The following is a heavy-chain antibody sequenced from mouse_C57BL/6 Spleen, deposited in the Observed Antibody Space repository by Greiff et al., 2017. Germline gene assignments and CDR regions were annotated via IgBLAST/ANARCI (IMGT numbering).Heavy chain of an antibody. CDR2: IYPGDGDT. J-gene: IGHJ4*01. CDR1: GYAFSSYW. CDR3: ARGYDYDGYYAMDY. V-gene: IGHV1-80*01. D-gene: IGHD2-4*01. Sequence: QVQLQQSGAELVKPGASVKISCKASGYAFSSYWMNWVKQRPGKGLEWIGQIYPGDGDTNYNGKFKGKATLTADKSSSTAYMQLSSLTSEDSAVYFCARGYDYDGYYAMDYWGQGTSVTVSS.